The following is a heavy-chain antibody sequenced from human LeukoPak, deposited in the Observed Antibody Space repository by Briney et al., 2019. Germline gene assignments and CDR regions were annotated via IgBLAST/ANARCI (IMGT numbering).Heavy chain of an antibody. D-gene: IGHD6-13*01. Sequence: NPSETLSLTCTVSGGSISGYYWSWIRQPPGKGLEWIGYIYHSGSTNYNPSLKSRVTISVDTSKNQFSLKLSSVTAADTAVYYCARGCSAGTPHNWFDPWGQGTLVTVSS. CDR1: GGSISGYY. CDR3: ARGCSAGTPHNWFDP. V-gene: IGHV4-59*01. CDR2: IYHSGST. J-gene: IGHJ5*02.